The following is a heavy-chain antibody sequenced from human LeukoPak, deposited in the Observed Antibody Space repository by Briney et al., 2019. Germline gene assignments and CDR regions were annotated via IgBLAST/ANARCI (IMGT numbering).Heavy chain of an antibody. CDR2: IYYSGST. J-gene: IGHJ4*02. Sequence: SEILSLTCTVSGGSISSGDYYWSWIRQPPGKGLEWIGYIYYSGSTYYNPSLKSRVTISVDTSKNQFSLKLSSVTAADTAVYYCARVIGDYSYYFDYWGQGTLVTVSS. CDR3: ARVIGDYSYYFDY. V-gene: IGHV4-30-4*01. CDR1: GGSISSGDYY. D-gene: IGHD4-17*01.